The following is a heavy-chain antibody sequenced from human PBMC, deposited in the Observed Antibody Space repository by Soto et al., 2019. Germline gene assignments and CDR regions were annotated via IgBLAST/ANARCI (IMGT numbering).Heavy chain of an antibody. CDR2: AIPVYGST. D-gene: IGHD1-26*01. CDR1: GGTFSNYA. V-gene: IGHV1-69*01. CDR3: ARRGVANSRDAFDI. J-gene: IGHJ3*02. Sequence: QVQLVQSGAEVKKPGTSVKVSCEVSGGTFSNYAITWVRQAPGQGLEWLGGAIPVYGSTNYAQKFQGRVTITAGESATTTFMELSSLRSDYTAVYYCARRGVANSRDAFDIWGQGTLVTVS.